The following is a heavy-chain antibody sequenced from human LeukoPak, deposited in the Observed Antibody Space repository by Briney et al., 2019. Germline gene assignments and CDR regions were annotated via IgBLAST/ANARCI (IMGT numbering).Heavy chain of an antibody. Sequence: SQTLSLTCAISGDSVSSNSAAWNWIRQSPSRGLEWLGRTYYRSKWYNDYAVSVKSRITINPDTSKNQFSLQLNSVTPEDTAVYYCARVRCSGGSCPYYYYYYMDVWGKGTTVTVSS. D-gene: IGHD2-15*01. CDR1: GDSVSSNSAA. V-gene: IGHV6-1*01. CDR3: ARVRCSGGSCPYYYYYYMDV. J-gene: IGHJ6*03. CDR2: TYYRSKWYN.